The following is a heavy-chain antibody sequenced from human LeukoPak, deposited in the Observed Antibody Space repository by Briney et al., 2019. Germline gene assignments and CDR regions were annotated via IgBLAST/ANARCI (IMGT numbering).Heavy chain of an antibody. Sequence: SETLSLTCTVSRGSIISYYWSWIRQPAGKGLEWIGRIYTSGSTNYNPSLKSRVTMSVDTSKNQFSLKLSSVTAADTAVYYCARGIKGGVYPNWFDPWGQGTLVTVSS. CDR1: RGSIISYY. J-gene: IGHJ5*02. D-gene: IGHD5/OR15-5a*01. CDR2: IYTSGST. V-gene: IGHV4-4*07. CDR3: ARGIKGGVYPNWFDP.